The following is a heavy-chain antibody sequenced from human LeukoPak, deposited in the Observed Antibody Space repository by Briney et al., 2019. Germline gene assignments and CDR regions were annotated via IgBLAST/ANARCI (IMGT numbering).Heavy chain of an antibody. CDR3: AKAAGSTVNPDY. J-gene: IGHJ4*02. CDR1: GLTFSSYX. D-gene: IGHD1-14*01. Sequence: SXXASGLTFSSYXMSWXRQAPGXXXXXVSAISGSGGSTYYADSVKGRFTISRDNSKNTLYLQMNSLRAEDTAVYYCAKAAGSTVNPDYWGQGTLVTVSS. CDR2: ISGSGGST. V-gene: IGHV3-23*01.